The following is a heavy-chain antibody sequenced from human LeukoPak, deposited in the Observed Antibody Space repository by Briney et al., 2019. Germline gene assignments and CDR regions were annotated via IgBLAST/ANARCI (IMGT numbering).Heavy chain of an antibody. D-gene: IGHD3-3*01. CDR3: ARDQYDFWSGYYTRFDY. CDR1: GYTFTSYG. CDR2: ISAYNGNT. Sequence: ASVKVSCKASGYTFTSYGISWVRRAPGQGLEGMGWISAYNGNTNYAQKLQGRVTMTTDTYRSTGYMELRSLRSDDTAVYYCARDQYDFWSGYYTRFDYWGQGTLVTVSS. J-gene: IGHJ4*02. V-gene: IGHV1-18*01.